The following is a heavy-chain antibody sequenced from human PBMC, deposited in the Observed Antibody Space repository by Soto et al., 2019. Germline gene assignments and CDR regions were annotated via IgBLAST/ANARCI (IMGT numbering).Heavy chain of an antibody. CDR3: ARQTVDIVATTFDY. CDR2: IYYSGST. CDR1: GGSISSSSYY. Sequence: SETLSLTCTVSGGSISSSSYYWGWIRQPPGKGLEWIGSIYYSGSTYYNPSLKSRVTISVDTSKNQFSLKLSSVTAADTAVYYCARQTVDIVATTFDYWGQGTLVTVS. D-gene: IGHD5-12*01. J-gene: IGHJ4*02. V-gene: IGHV4-39*01.